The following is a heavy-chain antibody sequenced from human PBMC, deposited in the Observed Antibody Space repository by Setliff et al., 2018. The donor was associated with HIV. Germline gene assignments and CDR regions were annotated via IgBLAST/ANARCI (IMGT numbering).Heavy chain of an antibody. D-gene: IGHD5-18*01. CDR1: GFTVTTYW. J-gene: IGHJ3*02. CDR2: IKQDGSKA. Sequence: GSLRLSWAASGFTVTTYWMSWVRQAPGKGLEWVANIKQDGSKAYYMDSVKGRFTISRDNPKNSLYLQMTSLRAEDTAVYYCARDDSNGNTDAFDIWGQGTTVTVS. CDR3: ARDDSNGNTDAFDI. V-gene: IGHV3-7*03.